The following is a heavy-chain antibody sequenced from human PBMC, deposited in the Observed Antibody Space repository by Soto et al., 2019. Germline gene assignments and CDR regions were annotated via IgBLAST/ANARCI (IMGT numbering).Heavy chain of an antibody. J-gene: IGHJ4*02. CDR1: GDSLSIYY. CDR3: ARKYSGFDY. Sequence: QVQLRESGPRLVKPSETLSLTCTVSGDSLSIYYWTWVRQTPGKGLEWIGYIHYSGSTNYNASLKSQVTMSLDTSNNQFSLRLTSLTEADTALYYCARKYSGFDYWGQGVLVTVSS. V-gene: IGHV4-59*01. CDR2: IHYSGST. D-gene: IGHD2-21*01.